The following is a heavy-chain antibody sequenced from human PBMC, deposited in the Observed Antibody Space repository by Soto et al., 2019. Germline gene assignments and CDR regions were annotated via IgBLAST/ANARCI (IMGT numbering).Heavy chain of an antibody. CDR2: ISAYNGNT. D-gene: IGHD3-10*01. CDR3: ARPTGSFMTMVRGERAPPWYFAY. Sequence: SVKVSCKASGYTFTIYGISWVRQAPGQGLEWMGWISAYNGNTNYAQKLQGRVTMTTVTSTSTAYMELRSLRSDDTAVYYCARPTGSFMTMVRGERAPPWYFAYSGQGTLVTRLL. J-gene: IGHJ4*02. CDR1: GYTFTIYG. V-gene: IGHV1-18*04.